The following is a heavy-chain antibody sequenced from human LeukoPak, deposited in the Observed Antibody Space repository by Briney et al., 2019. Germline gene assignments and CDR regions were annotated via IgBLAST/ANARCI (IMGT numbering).Heavy chain of an antibody. CDR2: IYYSGST. CDR1: GGSIRSYY. D-gene: IGHD3-22*01. V-gene: IGHV4-39*01. CDR3: ARLDSSGPRGFGY. Sequence: SETLSLTCTVSGGSIRSYYWSWIRQPPGKGLEWIGSIYYSGSTYYNPSLKSRVTISVDTPKNQFSLKLSSVTAADTAVYYCARLDSSGPRGFGYWGQGTLVTVSS. J-gene: IGHJ4*02.